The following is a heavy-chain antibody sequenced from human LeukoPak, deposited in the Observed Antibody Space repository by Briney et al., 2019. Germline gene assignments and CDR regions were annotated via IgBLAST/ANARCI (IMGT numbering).Heavy chain of an antibody. Sequence: GGSLRLSCAASGFTFSNYDMHWVRQVTGKGLEWVSAIGTAGDTYYPGSVKGRFTISRENAKNSLYLQMNSLRAGDTAVYYCARSHMTDFGMDVWGQGTPVTVSS. CDR2: IGTAGDT. CDR3: ARSHMTDFGMDV. CDR1: GFTFSNYD. D-gene: IGHD3/OR15-3a*01. V-gene: IGHV3-13*01. J-gene: IGHJ6*02.